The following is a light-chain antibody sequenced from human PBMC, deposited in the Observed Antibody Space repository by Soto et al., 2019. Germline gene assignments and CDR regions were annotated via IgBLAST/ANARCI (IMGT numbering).Light chain of an antibody. J-gene: IGLJ3*02. CDR3: QSYDSSLSGSV. V-gene: IGLV1-40*01. Sequence: QSVLTQPPSVSGAPGQRVTISCTGSSSNIGAGYDVHWYQQLPGTAPKLLIYGNSNRPSGVPNRSSGSKSRTSASLAITGFQAEDEADYYSQSYDSSLSGSVFGEGTKLTVL. CDR2: GNS. CDR1: SSNIGAGYD.